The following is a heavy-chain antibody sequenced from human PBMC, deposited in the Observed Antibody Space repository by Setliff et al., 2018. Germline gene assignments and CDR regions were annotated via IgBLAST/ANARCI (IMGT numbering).Heavy chain of an antibody. J-gene: IGHJ4*02. CDR2: ISGRGDST. V-gene: IGHV3-23*01. Sequence: QPGGSLRLSCAASGFTFSSYAMTWVRQAPGKGLERVSAISGRGDSTFYEDAVKGRFTISRDNSKNTLYLQMNSLRAEDTAVYYCCSGSYLFVYWGQGSLVTVSS. CDR1: GFTFSSYA. D-gene: IGHD1-26*01. CDR3: CSGSYLFVY.